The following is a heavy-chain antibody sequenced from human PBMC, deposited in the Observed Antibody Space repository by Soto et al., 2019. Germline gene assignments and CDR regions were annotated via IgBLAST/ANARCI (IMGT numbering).Heavy chain of an antibody. V-gene: IGHV1-18*01. D-gene: IGHD2-21*02. Sequence: ASVKVSCKASGYTFTSYGISWVRQAPGQGLEWMGWISAYNGNTNYAQKLQGRVTMTTDTSTSTAYMELSSLRSEDTAVYYCAATLAYCGGDCPYYYYGMDVWGQGTTVTVSS. J-gene: IGHJ6*02. CDR2: ISAYNGNT. CDR3: AATLAYCGGDCPYYYYGMDV. CDR1: GYTFTSYG.